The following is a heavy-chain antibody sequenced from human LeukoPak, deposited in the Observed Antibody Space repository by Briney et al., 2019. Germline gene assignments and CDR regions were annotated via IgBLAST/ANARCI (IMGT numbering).Heavy chain of an antibody. Sequence: GGSLRLSCAASGFTFSSYAMSWVRQAPGKGLEWVSAISGSGGSTYYADSVKRRFTISRDNSKNTLYLQMNSLRAEDTAVYYCAKVPSLPYDFWSGSNYWGQGTLVTVSS. J-gene: IGHJ4*02. V-gene: IGHV3-23*01. CDR2: ISGSGGST. D-gene: IGHD3-3*01. CDR1: GFTFSSYA. CDR3: AKVPSLPYDFWSGSNY.